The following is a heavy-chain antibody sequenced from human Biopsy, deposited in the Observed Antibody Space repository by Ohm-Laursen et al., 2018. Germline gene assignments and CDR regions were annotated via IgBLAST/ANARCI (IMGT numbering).Heavy chain of an antibody. CDR2: INHSGGT. CDR3: VRGVDYYDPYHYYALDV. Sequence: SETLSLTCAVYGESFNGYYWSWIRQTPGKGLEWIGEINHSGGTNYNPSLKSRVTISVDTSKNQFSLKVRSVTAANTAAYYCVRGVDYYDPYHYYALDVWGQGTTVTVSS. J-gene: IGHJ6*02. CDR1: GESFNGYY. D-gene: IGHD3-22*01. V-gene: IGHV4-34*01.